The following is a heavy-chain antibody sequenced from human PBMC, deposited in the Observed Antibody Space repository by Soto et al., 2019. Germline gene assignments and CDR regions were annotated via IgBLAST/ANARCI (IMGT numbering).Heavy chain of an antibody. CDR2: IWSDGGIK. CDR1: GFTFGSHG. Sequence: GGSLRLSCVASGFTFGSHGMHWVRQAPGKGLEWVAVIWSDGGIKYYADSVKGRFTVSRDNSRKKLYLQMNSLRVEDTAVYYCARDSRRELLDYWGQGTPVTVSS. CDR3: ARDSRRELLDY. J-gene: IGHJ4*02. V-gene: IGHV3-33*01. D-gene: IGHD1-7*01.